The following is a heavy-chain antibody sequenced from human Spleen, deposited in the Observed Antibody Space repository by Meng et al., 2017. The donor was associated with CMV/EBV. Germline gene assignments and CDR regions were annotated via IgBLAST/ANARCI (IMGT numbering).Heavy chain of an antibody. Sequence: ASVKVSCKASGYTFINYSMHRVRQAPGQGLEWMGWINPNSGGTNYAQKFQGRVTMTRDTSISTAYMELSRLRSDDTAVYYCARGSSSWTWYYYGMDVWGQGTTVTVSS. V-gene: IGHV1-2*02. CDR3: ARGSSSWTWYYYGMDV. CDR2: INPNSGGT. D-gene: IGHD6-13*01. CDR1: GYTFINYS. J-gene: IGHJ6*02.